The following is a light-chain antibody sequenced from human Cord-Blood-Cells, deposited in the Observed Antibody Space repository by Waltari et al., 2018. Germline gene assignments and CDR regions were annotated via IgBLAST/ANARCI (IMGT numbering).Light chain of an antibody. CDR3: QQYDNLLMYT. CDR2: DAS. Sequence: DIQMTQSPSSMSASVGDRVTITCQARQDISNYLNWYQHKPGKAPKLLIYDASNLETGVPSRFIRSGSGTDFTFTISSLQPEDIATYYCQQYDNLLMYTFGQGTKLEIK. V-gene: IGKV1-33*01. J-gene: IGKJ2*01. CDR1: QDISNY.